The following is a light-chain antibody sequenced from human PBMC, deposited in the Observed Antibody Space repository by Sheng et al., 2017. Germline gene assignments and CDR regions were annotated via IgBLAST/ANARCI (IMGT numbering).Light chain of an antibody. V-gene: IGLV3-16*01. J-gene: IGLJ2*01. Sequence: SYELTQPPSVSVSLGQMARITCSGEALPKNNAYWYQQKPGQFPVLVMYKDIERPSGIPERFSGSSSGTIVTLTISGVQAEDEADYYCLSADSSGTYVVFGGGTKLTVL. CDR2: KDI. CDR1: ALPKNN. CDR3: LSADSSGTYVV.